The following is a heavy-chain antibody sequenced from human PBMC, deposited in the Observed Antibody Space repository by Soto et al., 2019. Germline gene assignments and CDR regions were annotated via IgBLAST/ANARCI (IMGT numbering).Heavy chain of an antibody. D-gene: IGHD3-3*01. J-gene: IGHJ5*02. V-gene: IGHV1-69*12. CDR1: GGTFGNTA. CDR2: IVPLFGTA. CDR3: ARDGDPGYSFWSGPLGGGRFDP. Sequence: QVQLVQSGAEVKEPGSSVNVSCKTSGGTFGNTAVTWVRQVPGQGLEGIGGIVPLFGTANYAQKFRGRVMITADEPKSTAYMDLGSLRSDDTAIYYWARDGDPGYSFWSGPLGGGRFDPWGQGTLVTVSS.